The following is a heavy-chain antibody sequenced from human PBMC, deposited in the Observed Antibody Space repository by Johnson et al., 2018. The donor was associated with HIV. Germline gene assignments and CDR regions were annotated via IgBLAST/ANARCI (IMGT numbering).Heavy chain of an antibody. J-gene: IGHJ3*02. CDR1: GFIFSSYA. D-gene: IGHD1-26*01. CDR3: ARDPQWWEYAFDI. V-gene: IGHV3-48*04. CDR2: ISSSGSTI. Sequence: EVQLVESGGGLVQPGGSLRLSCAASGFIFSSYAMHWVRQGPGKRLEFVSAISSSGSTIYYADSVKGRFTISRDNAKNSLYLQMNSLRAEDTAVYYCARDPQWWEYAFDIWGQGTMVTVSS.